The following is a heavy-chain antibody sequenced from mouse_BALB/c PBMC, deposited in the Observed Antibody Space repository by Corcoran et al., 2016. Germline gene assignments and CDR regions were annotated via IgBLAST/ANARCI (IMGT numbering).Heavy chain of an antibody. J-gene: IGHJ3*01. CDR3: ARSSGVIP. V-gene: IGHV14-3*02. CDR2: IDPANGNT. Sequence: EVQLQQSGAELVKPGASVKLSCTASGFNIRDTYMHWVKQRPEQGLAWIGRIDPANGNTKYDPKFQGKATITADTSSNTAYLQLSSLTSEDTAVYYCARSSGVIPWGQGTLVIVSA. CDR1: GFNIRDTY. D-gene: IGHD2-13*01.